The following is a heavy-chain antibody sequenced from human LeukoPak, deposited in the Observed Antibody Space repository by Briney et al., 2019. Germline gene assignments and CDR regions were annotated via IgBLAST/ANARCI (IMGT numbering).Heavy chain of an antibody. J-gene: IGHJ4*02. CDR1: GFTFRSYA. Sequence: PGRSLRLSCAASGFTFRSYAMHWVRQAPGKGLEWVAVISYDGSNKYYADSVKGRFTISRDNSKNTLYLQMNSLRAEDTAVYYCARGWELLDYWGQGTLVTVSS. V-gene: IGHV3-30*04. D-gene: IGHD1-26*01. CDR2: ISYDGSNK. CDR3: ARGWELLDY.